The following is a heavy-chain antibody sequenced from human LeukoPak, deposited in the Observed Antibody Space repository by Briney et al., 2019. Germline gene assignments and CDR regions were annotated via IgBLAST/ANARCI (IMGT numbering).Heavy chain of an antibody. D-gene: IGHD3-3*01. J-gene: IGHJ4*02. CDR2: IWYDGSNK. Sequence: GGSLRLSCAASGFTFSSYGMHWVRQAPGKGLEWVAVIWYDGSNKYYADSVKGRFTISRDNSKNTLYLQMNSLRAEDTAVYYCTKAATDFWSGYQPLYYFDYWGQGTLVTVSS. V-gene: IGHV3-33*06. CDR3: TKAATDFWSGYQPLYYFDY. CDR1: GFTFSSYG.